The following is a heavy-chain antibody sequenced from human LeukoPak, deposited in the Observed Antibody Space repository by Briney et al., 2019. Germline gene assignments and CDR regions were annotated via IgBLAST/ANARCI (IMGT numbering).Heavy chain of an antibody. CDR1: GGSISSGSYY. Sequence: SQTLSLTCTVSGGSISSGSYYWSWIRQPPGKGLEWIGYIYYSGSTNYNPSLKSRVTISVDTSKNQFSLKLSSVTAADTAVYYCARAHRRLYCSSTSCFLNAFDIWGQGTMVTVSS. D-gene: IGHD2-2*01. CDR3: ARAHRRLYCSSTSCFLNAFDI. J-gene: IGHJ3*02. V-gene: IGHV4-61*01. CDR2: IYYSGST.